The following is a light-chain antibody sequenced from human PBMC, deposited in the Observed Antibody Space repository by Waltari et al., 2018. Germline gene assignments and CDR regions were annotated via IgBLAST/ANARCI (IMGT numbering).Light chain of an antibody. V-gene: IGLV1-40*01. Sequence: QSVLTQPPSVSGAPGQRVTISCTGSSSNIGAGYDVHWYQQLPGTAPKRLIYHNNNRPSGVPDRFSGSKSGPSASLAITGLQAEDEADYYCQSYDGSLSGAVFGGGTQLTVL. CDR2: HNN. J-gene: IGLJ7*01. CDR3: QSYDGSLSGAV. CDR1: SSNIGAGYD.